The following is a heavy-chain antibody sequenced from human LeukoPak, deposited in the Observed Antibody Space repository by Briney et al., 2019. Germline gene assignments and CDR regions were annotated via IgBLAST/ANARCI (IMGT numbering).Heavy chain of an antibody. CDR2: ICYSGST. V-gene: IGHV4-59*01. CDR1: GDSISSYY. D-gene: IGHD3-10*01. J-gene: IGHJ4*02. Sequence: SETLSLTCTVSGDSISSYYWSWIRQPPEKGLDWIGHICYSGSTNYNPSLKSRVTISVDTSKNQFSLKLSSVTAADTAVYYCARSSYTYYGSGSYLYYFDYWGQGTLVTVSS. CDR3: ARSSYTYYGSGSYLYYFDY.